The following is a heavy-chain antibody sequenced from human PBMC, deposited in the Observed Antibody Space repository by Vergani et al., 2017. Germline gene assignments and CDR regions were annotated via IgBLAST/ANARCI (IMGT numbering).Heavy chain of an antibody. CDR2: IYHRGNS. V-gene: IGHV4-38-2*01. CDR3: ARSGNYRYYYYFYMDV. J-gene: IGHJ6*03. Sequence: QVQLQESGPGLVKPSETLSLTCAVSGYSISSGYYWGWIRQPPGKGLEWIGSIYHRGNSYYNPSLKSRVTISVDTSKNQFSLKMNSVTAADTAVYYCARSGNYRYYYYFYMDVWGKGP. D-gene: IGHD4-11*01. CDR1: GYSISSGYY.